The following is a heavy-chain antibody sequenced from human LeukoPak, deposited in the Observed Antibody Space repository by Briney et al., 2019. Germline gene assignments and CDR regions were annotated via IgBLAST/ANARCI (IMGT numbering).Heavy chain of an antibody. D-gene: IGHD3-22*01. V-gene: IGHV5-51*01. CDR1: GYSFTSYW. CDR2: IYPGDYDT. CDR3: ARRYDSSGYYYPFDY. J-gene: IGHJ4*02. Sequence: GESLKISCKSSGYSFTSYWIDWVRQMPGKGLEGMGIIYPGDYDTRYSPSFQGQVTISADKSISTAYLQWSRLKASDTAMYYCARRYDSSGYYYPFDYWGQGTLVSVST.